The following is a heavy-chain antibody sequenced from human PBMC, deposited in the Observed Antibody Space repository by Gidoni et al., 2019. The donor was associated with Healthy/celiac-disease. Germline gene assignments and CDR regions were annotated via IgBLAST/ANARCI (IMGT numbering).Heavy chain of an antibody. V-gene: IGHV4-31*01. J-gene: IGHJ4*02. Sequence: QVQLQESGPGLVKPSQTLSLTCTVSGGSISSGGYYWSWIRQHPGKGLEWIGYIYYSGSTYYNPSIKSLVTISVDTSKNQFSLKLSSVTAADTAVYYCARGDGTDGDYPYFDYWGQGTLVTVSS. CDR3: ARGDGTDGDYPYFDY. CDR1: GGSISSGGYY. CDR2: IYYSGST. D-gene: IGHD4-17*01.